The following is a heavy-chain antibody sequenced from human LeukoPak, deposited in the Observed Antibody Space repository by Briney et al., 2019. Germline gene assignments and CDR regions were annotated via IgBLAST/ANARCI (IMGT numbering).Heavy chain of an antibody. CDR2: ISSSSSTI. CDR3: ARDQTPHYYDSSDYYRNDAFDI. J-gene: IGHJ3*02. D-gene: IGHD3-22*01. V-gene: IGHV3-48*02. Sequence: PGGSLRLSCAASEFTFSSYSMNWVRQAPGKGLEWVSYISSSSSTIYYADSVKGRFTISRDNAKNSLHLQMNSLRDEDTAVYYCARDQTPHYYDSSDYYRNDAFDIWGQGTMVTVSS. CDR1: EFTFSSYS.